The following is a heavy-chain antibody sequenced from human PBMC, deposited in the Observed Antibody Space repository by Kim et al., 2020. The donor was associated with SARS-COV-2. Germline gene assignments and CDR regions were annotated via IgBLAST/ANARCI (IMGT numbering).Heavy chain of an antibody. CDR1: GFTFTSSA. Sequence: SVKVSCKASGFTFTSSAVQWVRQARGQRLEWIGWIVVGSGNTNYAQKFQERVTSTRDMSTSTAYMELSSLRSEDTAVYYCAAVSGYSSYYYMDVWGKGTTVTVSS. CDR2: IVVGSGNT. CDR3: AAVSGYSSYYYMDV. V-gene: IGHV1-58*01. J-gene: IGHJ6*03. D-gene: IGHD6-13*01.